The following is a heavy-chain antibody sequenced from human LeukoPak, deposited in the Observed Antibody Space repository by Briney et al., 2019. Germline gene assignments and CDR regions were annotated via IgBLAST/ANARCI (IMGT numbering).Heavy chain of an antibody. CDR1: GFTFDHYS. J-gene: IGHJ4*02. V-gene: IGHV3-43*01. CDR3: AKDGKNYFDY. CDR2: ISWDGGST. Sequence: GGSLRLSCAASGFTFDHYSMHWVRQAPGKGLEWVSLISWDGGSTYYADSVKGRFTISRDNSKNSLSLQMNSLRAEDTALYYCAKDGKNYFDYWGQGTLVTVSS.